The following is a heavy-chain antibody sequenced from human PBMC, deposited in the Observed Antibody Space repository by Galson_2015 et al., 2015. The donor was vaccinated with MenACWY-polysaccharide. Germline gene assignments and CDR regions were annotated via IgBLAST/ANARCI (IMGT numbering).Heavy chain of an antibody. D-gene: IGHD5-12*01. CDR2: IHTSGNT. J-gene: IGHJ5*02. Sequence: ETLSLTCTVSGGPINNAYWSWIRQPAGKGLEWIGRIHTSGNTNYNPSLNGRVAMSVDTSRNQFSLNLNSVTAADTAIYYCARDLIVAPYNWFNPWGQGTLVTVSS. CDR1: GGPINNAY. V-gene: IGHV4-4*07. CDR3: ARDLIVAPYNWFNP.